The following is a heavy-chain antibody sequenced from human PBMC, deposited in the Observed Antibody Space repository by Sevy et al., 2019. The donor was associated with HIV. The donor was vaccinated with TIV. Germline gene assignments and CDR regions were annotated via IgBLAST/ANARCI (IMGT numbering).Heavy chain of an antibody. D-gene: IGHD6-25*01. Sequence: GGSLRLSCEASGFSLSSYWMSWVRQAPGKGLEWVANIKEDGSVKYYAESVKGRFTISRDNAKNSVHLQMNSLRVEDTALYYCVRAIGSAGSYWGPGTMVTVSS. J-gene: IGHJ4*02. CDR3: VRAIGSAGSY. CDR1: GFSLSSYW. V-gene: IGHV3-7*01. CDR2: IKEDGSVK.